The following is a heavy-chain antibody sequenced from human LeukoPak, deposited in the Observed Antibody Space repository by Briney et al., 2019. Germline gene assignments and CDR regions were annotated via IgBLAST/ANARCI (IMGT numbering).Heavy chain of an antibody. CDR1: GYTFTGYY. J-gene: IGHJ4*02. CDR3: ARDESGGYSGYDLDY. D-gene: IGHD5-12*01. CDR2: INPNSGGT. V-gene: IGHV1-2*02. Sequence: ASVKVSCKASGYTFTGYYMHWVRQAPGQGLEWMGWINPNSGGTNYAQKFQGRVTMTRDASISTAYMELSRLRSDDTAVYYCARDESGGYSGYDLDYWGQGTLVTVSS.